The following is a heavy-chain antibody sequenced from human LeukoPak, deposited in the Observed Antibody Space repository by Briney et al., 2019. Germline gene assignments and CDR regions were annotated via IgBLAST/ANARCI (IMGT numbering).Heavy chain of an antibody. Sequence: GASVKVSCKASGYSFIGYYIHWVRQAPGQGLEWMGWINPNSGGTNYAQNFQGRVTMTRDTSISTAYMEVSRLRSDDTAVYYCARGLYDILTGYPNWFDPWGQGTLVTVSS. J-gene: IGHJ5*02. CDR2: INPNSGGT. CDR3: ARGLYDILTGYPNWFDP. CDR1: GYSFIGYY. V-gene: IGHV1-2*02. D-gene: IGHD3-9*01.